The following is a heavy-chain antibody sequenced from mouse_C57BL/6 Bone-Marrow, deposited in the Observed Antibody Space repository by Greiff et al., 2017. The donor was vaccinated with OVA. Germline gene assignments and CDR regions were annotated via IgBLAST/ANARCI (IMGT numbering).Heavy chain of an antibody. CDR2: INPYNGGT. J-gene: IGHJ2*01. D-gene: IGHD2-12*01. CDR3: AAELLPCVDY. CDR1: GYTFTDYY. Sequence: VQLKQSGPVLVKPGASVKMSCTASGYTFTDYYMNWVKQSHGKSLEWIGVINPYNGGTSYNPKFKGQATLTVDKSSSTAYMELNSLTSEDAAVDYCAAELLPCVDYWGQGTTLTVSS. V-gene: IGHV1-19*01.